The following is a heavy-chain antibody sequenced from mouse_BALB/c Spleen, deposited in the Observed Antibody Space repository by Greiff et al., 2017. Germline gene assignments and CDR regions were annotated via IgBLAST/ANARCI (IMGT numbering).Heavy chain of an antibody. CDR1: GFAFSSYD. J-gene: IGHJ1*01. CDR2: ISSGGGST. D-gene: IGHD2-1*01. V-gene: IGHV5-12-1*01. CDR3: ARRGGNYGSWYFDV. Sequence: EVQVVESGGGLVKPGGSLKLSCAASGFAFSSYDMSWVRQTPEKRLEWVAYISSGGGSTYYPDTVKGRFTISRDNAKNTLYLQMSSLKSEDTAMYYCARRGGNYGSWYFDVWGAGTTVTVSS.